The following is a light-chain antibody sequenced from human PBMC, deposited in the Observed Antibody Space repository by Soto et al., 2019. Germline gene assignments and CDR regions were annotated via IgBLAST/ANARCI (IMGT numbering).Light chain of an antibody. CDR2: HVS. CDR3: MQGRHWPYT. J-gene: IGKJ3*01. V-gene: IGKV2-30*02. Sequence: DVVVTPSPLSLPVTLGQPASISCRSSQSLIRSDGNTYLHWFQQRPGQSPRRLIYHVSTRDSGVPDRFSGSGSGTDFTLEISRVEAEDVGVYYCMQGRHWPYTFGPGTTVDIK. CDR1: QSLIRSDGNTY.